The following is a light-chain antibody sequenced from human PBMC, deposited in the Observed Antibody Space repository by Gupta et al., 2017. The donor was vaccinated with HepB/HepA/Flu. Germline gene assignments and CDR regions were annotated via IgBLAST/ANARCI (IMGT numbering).Light chain of an antibody. J-gene: IGKJ1*01. CDR1: QSISVNF. Sequence: LLTQSPGTLSLFPGERATLSCRASQSISVNFLVWYQQKLGQAPRLLFYATSRATVIPDRFSGSGSGTEFTLTIDRREPEDVGVYYCQHEDKSPYTFGQGTKVEIK. CDR2: ATS. CDR3: QHEDKSPYT. V-gene: IGKV3-20*01.